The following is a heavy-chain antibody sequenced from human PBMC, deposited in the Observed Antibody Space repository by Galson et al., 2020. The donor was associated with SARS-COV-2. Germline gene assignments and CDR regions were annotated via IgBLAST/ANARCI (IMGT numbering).Heavy chain of an antibody. CDR2: DCLTGTF. CDR3: AAKERRSGDF. CDR1: GGSISNNYC. V-gene: IGHV4-4*02. Sequence: SETLSLTCAVSGGSISNNYCWSWLRQPPGEGLEWIAEDCLTGTFSYNPSHKSRVTTSVTTTRTHCPLPLNSVTAADTAVYYCAAKERRSGDFWGRGTLVTVSS. J-gene: IGHJ4*02. D-gene: IGHD4-17*01.